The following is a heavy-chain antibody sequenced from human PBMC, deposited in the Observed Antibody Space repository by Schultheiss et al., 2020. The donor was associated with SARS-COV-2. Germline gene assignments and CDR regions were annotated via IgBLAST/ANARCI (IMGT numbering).Heavy chain of an antibody. Sequence: GGSLRLSCAASGFTVSSNYMSWVRQAPGKGLEWVAVISYDGSNKYYADSVKGRFTISRDNSKNTLYLQMNNLRDEDTAVYYCAKDDSGYDYGDYWGQGTLVTVSS. J-gene: IGHJ4*02. CDR2: ISYDGSNK. CDR1: GFTVSSNY. V-gene: IGHV3-30*18. D-gene: IGHD5-12*01. CDR3: AKDDSGYDYGDY.